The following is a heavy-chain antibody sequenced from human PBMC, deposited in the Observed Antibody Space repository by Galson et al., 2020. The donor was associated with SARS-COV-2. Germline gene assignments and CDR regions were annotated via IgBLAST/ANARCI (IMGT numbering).Heavy chain of an antibody. D-gene: IGHD3-3*01. J-gene: IGHJ4*02. Sequence: SQTLSLTCAVYGGSFSDYYWTWIRQPPGKGLEWIGEINHRGRSNYNPSLKSRVTLSVDTSKNQFSLRLTSVTAADTAVYYCARGTVTAFAVLIVLPSPGYLDFWGRGTLVTVSS. CDR2: INHRGRS. CDR3: ARGTVTAFAVLIVLPSPGYLDF. V-gene: IGHV4-34*01. CDR1: GGSFSDYY.